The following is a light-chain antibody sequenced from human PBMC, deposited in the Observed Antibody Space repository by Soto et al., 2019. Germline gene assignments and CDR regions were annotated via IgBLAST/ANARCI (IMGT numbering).Light chain of an antibody. CDR1: SSDVGVYNY. CDR2: EGS. J-gene: IGLJ2*01. Sequence: QSALTQPPSASGSPGQSVTISCTGTSSDVGVYNYVSWYQQHPGKAPKLMIYEGSKRPSGVPDRFSGSKSGTTASLTVSGLQAEDEADYYCRSFAGNNNLVFGGGTKLTVL. CDR3: RSFAGNNNLV. V-gene: IGLV2-8*01.